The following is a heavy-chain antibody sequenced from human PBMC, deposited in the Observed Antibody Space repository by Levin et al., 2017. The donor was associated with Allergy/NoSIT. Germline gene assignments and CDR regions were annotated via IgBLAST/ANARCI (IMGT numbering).Heavy chain of an antibody. CDR3: TRDYWGPDY. D-gene: IGHD3-16*01. CDR2: IGSTNVNV. V-gene: IGHV3-11*05. CDR1: GYTFNDYY. J-gene: IGHJ4*02. Sequence: LSLTCALSGYTFNDYYLNWLRQAPGKGLEWVSSIGSTNVNVKYADSVRGRFTISRDNAKNSVHLQMNSLRAEDTAVYYCTRDYWGPDYWGQGTLVTVSS.